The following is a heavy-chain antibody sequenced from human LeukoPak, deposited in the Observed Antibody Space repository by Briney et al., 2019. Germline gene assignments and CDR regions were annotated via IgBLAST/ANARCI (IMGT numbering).Heavy chain of an antibody. J-gene: IGHJ3*02. Sequence: GGSLRLSCSASGFPFSSYAMHWVRQAPGKGLEYVSAISDSGGSTYYADSVKGRFTISRHNSKNTLYLQMNSLRAEDTAVYYCARAQAVVASVDAFDIWGQGTVVTVSS. CDR1: GFPFSSYA. CDR2: ISDSGGST. CDR3: ARAQAVVASVDAFDI. V-gene: IGHV3-64*04. D-gene: IGHD2-15*01.